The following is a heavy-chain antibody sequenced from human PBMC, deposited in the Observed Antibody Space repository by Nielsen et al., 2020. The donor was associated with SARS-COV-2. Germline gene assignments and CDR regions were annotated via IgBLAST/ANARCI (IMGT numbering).Heavy chain of an antibody. D-gene: IGHD3-3*01. CDR3: ARGYYDFWSGYYKALDY. CDR2: ISSSSSYI. V-gene: IGHV3-21*01. CDR1: GFTFSSYS. J-gene: IGHJ4*02. Sequence: GGSLRLSCAASGFTFSSYSMNWVRQAPGKGLEWVSSISSSSSYIYYADSVKGRFTISRDNAKNSLYLQMNSLRAEDTAVYYCARGYYDFWSGYYKALDYWGQGTLVTVSS.